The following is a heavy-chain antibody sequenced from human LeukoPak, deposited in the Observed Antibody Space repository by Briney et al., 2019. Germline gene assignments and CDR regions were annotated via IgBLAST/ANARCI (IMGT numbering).Heavy chain of an antibody. J-gene: IGHJ6*03. D-gene: IGHD3-3*01. Sequence: PSETLSLTCGVYGGFLSGYYWNWIRQPPGKGLEWIGEINHSGSTSYNPSLKSRVTISVDTSKNQFSLKLSSVTAADTAVYYCARGNYVGGMLFGVVHRRGPYYMDVWGKGTTVTVSS. CDR3: ARGNYVGGMLFGVVHRRGPYYMDV. CDR2: INHSGST. CDR1: GGFLSGYY. V-gene: IGHV4-34*01.